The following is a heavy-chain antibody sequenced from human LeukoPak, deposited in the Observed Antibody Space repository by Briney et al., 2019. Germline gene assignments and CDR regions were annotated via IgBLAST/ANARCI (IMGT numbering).Heavy chain of an antibody. V-gene: IGHV3-21*01. Sequence: PGGSLRLSCAASGFTFSSYTMNWVRQAPGKGLEWVSSISSSSSFIYYADSVKGRFTISRDNAKNSLCLQMNSLRAEDTAVYYCARDRDDYWGQGTLVTVSS. D-gene: IGHD3-10*01. CDR2: ISSSSSFI. CDR1: GFTFSSYT. CDR3: ARDRDDY. J-gene: IGHJ4*02.